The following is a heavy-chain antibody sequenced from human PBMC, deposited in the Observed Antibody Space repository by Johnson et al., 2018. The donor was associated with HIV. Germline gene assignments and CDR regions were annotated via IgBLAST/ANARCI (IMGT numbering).Heavy chain of an antibody. CDR3: AKDRWWEPTDAFDI. V-gene: IGHV3-9*01. J-gene: IGHJ3*02. CDR2: ISWNSGNI. Sequence: VQLVESGGGLVQPGRSLRLSCAASGFTFDDYAMHWVRQVPGKGLEWVSGISWNSGNIGYADSVKGRFTISRDNAKNSLYLQMNSMRAEDTALYYCAKDRWWEPTDAFDIWGQGTMVTVSS. D-gene: IGHD2-15*01. CDR1: GFTFDDYA.